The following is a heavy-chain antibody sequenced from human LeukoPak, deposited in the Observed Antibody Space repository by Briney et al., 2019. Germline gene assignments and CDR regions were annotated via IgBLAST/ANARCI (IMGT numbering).Heavy chain of an antibody. CDR2: VYWDDDK. D-gene: IGHD2-8*01. CDR1: GFSVNTSGVA. V-gene: IGHV2-5*02. Sequence: SGPTLVKPTQTLTLTCTFSGFSVNTSGVAVGWVRQPPGKALEWLAIVYWDDDKRYSPFLKTRLTITRDTSKNQVVLTMTNMDPVDTATYYCAHGYCPTDVCYQFGFDVWGQGTMVTVSS. CDR3: AHGYCPTDVCYQFGFDV. J-gene: IGHJ3*01.